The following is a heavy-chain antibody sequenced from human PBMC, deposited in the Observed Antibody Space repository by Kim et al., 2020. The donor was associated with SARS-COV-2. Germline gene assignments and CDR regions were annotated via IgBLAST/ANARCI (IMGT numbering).Heavy chain of an antibody. CDR1: GFTFSSYA. CDR3: AKGGGKEQWLAQTYYYYYGMDV. CDR2: ISGSGGST. J-gene: IGHJ6*02. Sequence: GGSLRLSCAASGFTFSSYAMSWVRQAPGKGLEWVSAISGSGGSTYYADSVKGRFTISRDNSKNTLYLQMNSLRAEDTAVYYCAKGGGKEQWLAQTYYYYYGMDVWGQGTTVTVSS. V-gene: IGHV3-23*01. D-gene: IGHD6-19*01.